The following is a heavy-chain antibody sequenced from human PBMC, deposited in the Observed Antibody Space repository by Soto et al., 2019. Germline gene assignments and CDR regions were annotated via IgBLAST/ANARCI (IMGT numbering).Heavy chain of an antibody. D-gene: IGHD3-16*01. CDR3: ARDRTATLGYYYYGMDV. V-gene: IGHV1-18*04. J-gene: IGHJ6*02. Sequence: ASVKVSCKASGYTFTSYGISWVRQAPGQGLEWMGWISAYNGNTNYAQKLQGRVTMTTDTSTSTAYMELRSLRSDDTAVYYCARDRTATLGYYYYGMDVWGQGTTVTVSS. CDR2: ISAYNGNT. CDR1: GYTFTSYG.